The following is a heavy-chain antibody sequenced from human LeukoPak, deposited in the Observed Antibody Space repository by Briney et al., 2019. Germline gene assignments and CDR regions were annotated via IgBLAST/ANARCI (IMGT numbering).Heavy chain of an antibody. D-gene: IGHD3-3*01. V-gene: IGHV3-11*04. CDR1: GFTFSDYY. J-gene: IGHJ4*02. Sequence: PGGSLSLSCAASGFTFSDYYMSWIRQAPGRGLEWVSYISSSGSTIYYADSVKGRSTISRDNAKNSLYLQMNSLRAEDTAVYYCARGSGTNFWSGYYTGFDYWGQGTLVTVSS. CDR2: ISSSGSTI. CDR3: ARGSGTNFWSGYYTGFDY.